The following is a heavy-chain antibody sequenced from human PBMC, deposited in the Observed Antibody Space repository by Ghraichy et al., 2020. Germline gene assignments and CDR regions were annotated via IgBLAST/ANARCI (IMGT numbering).Heavy chain of an antibody. CDR3: ATGRCHYYDL. CDR1: GLTFSNYW. V-gene: IGHV3-74*03. CDR2: INGDGSGT. J-gene: IGHJ2*01. Sequence: GGSLRLSCAASGLTFSNYWMHWVRQAPGKELVWVSRINGDGSGTTYADSVKGRFTISRDNARNTVHLQLNSLRAEDTAVYFCATGRCHYYDLWGRGTLVTVSS. D-gene: IGHD3-10*01.